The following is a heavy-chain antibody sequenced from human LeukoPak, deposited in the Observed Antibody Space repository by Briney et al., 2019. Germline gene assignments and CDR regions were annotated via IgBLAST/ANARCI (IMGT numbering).Heavy chain of an antibody. D-gene: IGHD3-22*01. Sequence: GGSLRLSCAASGVTFSSDWMHWVRHAPGKGLGWVSHINTNGSSTTYADSVKGRLTISRDNAKNTLYLQMTSLRAEDTAVYYCARAPSEIGGYYPEYFRHWGQGTLVTVSS. V-gene: IGHV3-74*01. CDR1: GVTFSSDW. CDR2: INTNGSST. CDR3: ARAPSEIGGYYPEYFRH. J-gene: IGHJ1*01.